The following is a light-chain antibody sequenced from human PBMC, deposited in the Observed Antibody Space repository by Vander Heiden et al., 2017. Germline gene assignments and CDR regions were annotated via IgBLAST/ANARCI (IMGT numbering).Light chain of an antibody. CDR1: NIGTKS. Sequence: YVLMPPPSPSVAPGQTAKISCGRKNIGTKSVHWYQQKPGRAPVLVVYDDGDRPSGIPERISGSNSGNTATLTISRVEAGDEADYYCQVWDTTSDHPVVFGGGTKLTV. J-gene: IGLJ2*01. V-gene: IGLV3-21*02. CDR3: QVWDTTSDHPVV. CDR2: DDG.